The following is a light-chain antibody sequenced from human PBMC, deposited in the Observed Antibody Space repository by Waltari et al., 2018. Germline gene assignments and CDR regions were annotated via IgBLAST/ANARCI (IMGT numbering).Light chain of an antibody. V-gene: IGLV3-10*01. CDR2: EDN. CDR1: ALPKKY. CDR3: FATGSSGDRGV. Sequence: VLTQPPSVSGAPGQTARIICSGDALPKKYVYWYQQKSGQAPVLVIYEDNKRPSGIPPRFSGARAGTLATLTVNGARVEDAADYYCFATGSSGDRGVFGGGTKLAVL. J-gene: IGLJ3*02.